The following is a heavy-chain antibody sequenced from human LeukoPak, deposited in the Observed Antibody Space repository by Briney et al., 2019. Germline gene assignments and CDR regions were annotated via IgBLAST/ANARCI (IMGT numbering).Heavy chain of an antibody. V-gene: IGHV1-2*02. CDR3: ARDNSVGPAAMLHYYYGLDV. J-gene: IGHJ6*02. D-gene: IGHD2-2*01. CDR1: GYTFSGYY. CDR2: INPNSGT. Sequence: ASVKVSCKASGYTFSGYYIHWVRQGPGQGLEWMGWINPNSGTNYAQNFQGRVTMTRDTSISTAYMELSRLRSDDTAVYYCARDNSVGPAAMLHYYYGLDVWGQGTTVTVSS.